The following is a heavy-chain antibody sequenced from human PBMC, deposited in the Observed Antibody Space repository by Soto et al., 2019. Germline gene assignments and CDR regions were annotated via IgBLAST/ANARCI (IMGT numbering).Heavy chain of an antibody. Sequence: QVPLVESGGGVVQPGRSLRLSCAASGFTFSSYGMHWVRQAPGKGLEWVAVISYDGSNKYYADSVKGRFTISRDNSKNTLYLQMNSLRAEDTAVYYCAKSSGGYDFYYYYGMDVWGQGTTVTVSS. CDR1: GFTFSSYG. CDR2: ISYDGSNK. CDR3: AKSSGGYDFYYYYGMDV. V-gene: IGHV3-30*18. D-gene: IGHD5-12*01. J-gene: IGHJ6*02.